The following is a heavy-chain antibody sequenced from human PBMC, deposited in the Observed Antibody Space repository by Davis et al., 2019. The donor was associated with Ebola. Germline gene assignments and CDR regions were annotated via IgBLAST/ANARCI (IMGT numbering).Heavy chain of an antibody. D-gene: IGHD5-18*01. Sequence: PGGSLRLSCAASGFTVSSNYMSWIRQAPGKGLEWVSYISSSGSTIYYADSVKGRFTISRDNAKNSLYLQMNSLRAEDTAVYYCARDRFLLGRGYSYGYPAAHAFDIWGQGTMVTVSS. CDR2: ISSSGSTI. CDR1: GFTVSSNY. V-gene: IGHV3-11*01. J-gene: IGHJ3*02. CDR3: ARDRFLLGRGYSYGYPAAHAFDI.